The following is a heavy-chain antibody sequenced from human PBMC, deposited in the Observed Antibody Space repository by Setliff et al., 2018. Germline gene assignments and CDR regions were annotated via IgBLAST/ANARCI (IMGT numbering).Heavy chain of an antibody. Sequence: SETLSLTCAVYGDSFSDYYWSWIRQPPGKGLEWIEEINHRGSTYYNPSLRSRVSMSLDTSKRQVSLNLNSVTAADTGVYYCATCTFAVIPHSGLGLDYFYGMDVWGRGTTVTVSS. CDR3: ATCTFAVIPHSGLGLDYFYGMDV. D-gene: IGHD2-21*01. V-gene: IGHV4-34*01. CDR1: GDSFSDYY. J-gene: IGHJ6*02. CDR2: INHRGST.